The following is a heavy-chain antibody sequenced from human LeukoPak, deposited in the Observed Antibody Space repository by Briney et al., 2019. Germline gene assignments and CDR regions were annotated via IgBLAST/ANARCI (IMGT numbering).Heavy chain of an antibody. J-gene: IGHJ4*02. CDR3: ATSYSSGQDIDY. V-gene: IGHV1-46*01. Sequence: GTSVKVSCKASGYTFTSYYMHWVRHAPGQGLEWMGIINPSGGSTSYAQKFQGRVTMTRDMSTSTVYMELSSLRSEDTAVYYCATSYSSGQDIDYWGQGTLVTVSS. D-gene: IGHD6-19*01. CDR1: GYTFTSYY. CDR2: INPSGGST.